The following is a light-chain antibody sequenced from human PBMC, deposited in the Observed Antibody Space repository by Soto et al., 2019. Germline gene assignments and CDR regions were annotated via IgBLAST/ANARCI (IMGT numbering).Light chain of an antibody. V-gene: IGLV3-21*02. CDR2: DDS. CDR3: QVRDTTVDHPV. CDR1: NIGSKS. Sequence: SYELTQPPSVSVAPGQTARITCWGNNIGSKSVHWYQLKPGQAPVLVVYDDSDRPSGIPERFSGSHSGNTATLTISRVEAGDEADYYCQVRDTTVDHPVFGGGTKLTVL. J-gene: IGLJ3*02.